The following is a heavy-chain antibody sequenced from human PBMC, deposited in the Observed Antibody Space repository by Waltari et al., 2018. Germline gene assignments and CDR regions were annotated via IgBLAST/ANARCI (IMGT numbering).Heavy chain of an antibody. CDR3: ARGVSITETPWFAY. V-gene: IGHV3-21*02. J-gene: IGHJ4*02. Sequence: EVQLVESGGGQVKPGGSLRLSCATSGFTFRTYSLNWVRQAPGKGLEVVASISSSSGNRYYADSVKGRFTISRDNAKNSMYMQLNSLRVEDTAIYYCARGVSITETPWFAYWGQGTLVTVSS. CDR1: GFTFRTYS. D-gene: IGHD5-12*01. CDR2: ISSSSGNR.